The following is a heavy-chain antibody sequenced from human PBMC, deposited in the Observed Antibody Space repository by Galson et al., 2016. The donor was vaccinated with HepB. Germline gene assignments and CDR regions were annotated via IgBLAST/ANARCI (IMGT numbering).Heavy chain of an antibody. CDR3: AAEYSSSMGAFDI. D-gene: IGHD6-6*01. V-gene: IGHV3-64*04. J-gene: IGHJ3*02. Sequence: SLRLSCAASGFSFSTFAMHWVRQAPGKGLESVSAITTNGRNTYYADSVKGRFTISRDKSKNTLYLQMNSLSAEDTAVYYCAAEYSSSMGAFDIWGQGTMVTVSS. CDR1: GFSFSTFA. CDR2: ITTNGRNT.